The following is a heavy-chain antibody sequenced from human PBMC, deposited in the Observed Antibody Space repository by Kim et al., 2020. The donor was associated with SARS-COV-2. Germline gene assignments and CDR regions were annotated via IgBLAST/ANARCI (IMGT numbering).Heavy chain of an antibody. CDR3: ARGGAVAGRTIFDY. D-gene: IGHD6-19*01. Sequence: PSLKSRSPISVDTSKNQFSLKLSSATAADTAVYYCARGGAVAGRTIFDYWGQGTLVTVSS. V-gene: IGHV4-39*07. J-gene: IGHJ4*02.